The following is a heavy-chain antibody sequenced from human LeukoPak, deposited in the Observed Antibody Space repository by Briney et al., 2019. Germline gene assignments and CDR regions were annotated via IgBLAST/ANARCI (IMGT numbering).Heavy chain of an antibody. D-gene: IGHD1-7*01. CDR2: VAYDGSDK. V-gene: IGHV3-30*04. Sequence: PGGSLRLSCAASGCIFSSYAMHWVRQAPGKGLEWVAIVAYDGSDKYYADSVKGRFTISRDNSKNTLYLQMNSLRSEDMAVYYCARRRIPGTTPAGSDIWGQGTMVTVSS. J-gene: IGHJ3*02. CDR3: ARRRIPGTTPAGSDI. CDR1: GCIFSSYA.